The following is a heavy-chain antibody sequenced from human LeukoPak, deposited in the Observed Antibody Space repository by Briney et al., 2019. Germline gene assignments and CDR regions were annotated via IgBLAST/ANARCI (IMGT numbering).Heavy chain of an antibody. CDR3: ARDQGGTYHSYYFDY. V-gene: IGHV4-38-2*02. CDR2: IYHSGST. J-gene: IGHJ4*02. D-gene: IGHD1-26*01. CDR1: GYSIRSGYY. Sequence: PSETLSLTCTVSGYSIRSGYYWGWIRQPPGKELEWIGTIYHSGSTYYNPSLKSRVTISVDTSKNQFSLKLSSVTAADTAVYYCARDQGGTYHSYYFDYWGQGTLVTVSS.